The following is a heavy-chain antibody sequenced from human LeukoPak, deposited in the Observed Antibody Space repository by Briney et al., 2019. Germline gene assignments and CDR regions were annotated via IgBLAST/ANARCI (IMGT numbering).Heavy chain of an antibody. CDR3: AKSKAAAAPEAYYYGMDV. Sequence: GGSLRLSCAASGFTFSSYSMNWVRQAPGKGLEWVSSISSSSSYIYYADSVKGRFTISRDNAKNSLYLQMNSLRAEDTAVYYCAKSKAAAAPEAYYYGMDVWGQGTTVTVSS. V-gene: IGHV3-21*01. CDR1: GFTFSSYS. CDR2: ISSSSSYI. J-gene: IGHJ6*02. D-gene: IGHD6-13*01.